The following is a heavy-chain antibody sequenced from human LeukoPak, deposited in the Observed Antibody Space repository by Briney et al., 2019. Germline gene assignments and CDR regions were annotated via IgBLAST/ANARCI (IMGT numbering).Heavy chain of an antibody. Sequence: PGGSLRLSCAGAGFSITDHHMDRVRQAPGEGLEWVSTISGGGGSTYYADSVKGRFTISRDNSKNTLYLQMNSLRAEDTAVYYCAAPGIAAAGHTWGQGTLVTVSS. CDR2: ISGGGGST. J-gene: IGHJ5*02. D-gene: IGHD6-13*01. V-gene: IGHV3-23*01. CDR3: AAPGIAAAGHT. CDR1: GFSITDHH.